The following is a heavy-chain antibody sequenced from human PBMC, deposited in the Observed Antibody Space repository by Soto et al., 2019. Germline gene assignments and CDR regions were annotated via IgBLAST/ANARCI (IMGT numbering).Heavy chain of an antibody. V-gene: IGHV1-8*01. Sequence: ASVKVSCKASGYTFTSYDINWVRQATGQGLEWMGWMNPNSGNTGYAQKFQGRVTMTRNTSISTAYMELSSLRSEDTAVYYCARGPPFTIFGVVIIGTTYGMDVWGQGTTVTVSS. CDR2: MNPNSGNT. J-gene: IGHJ6*02. D-gene: IGHD3-3*01. CDR3: ARGPPFTIFGVVIIGTTYGMDV. CDR1: GYTFTSYD.